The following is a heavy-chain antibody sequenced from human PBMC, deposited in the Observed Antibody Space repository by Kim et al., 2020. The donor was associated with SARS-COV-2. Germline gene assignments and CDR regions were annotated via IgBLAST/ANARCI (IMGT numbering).Heavy chain of an antibody. CDR2: IYYSGST. J-gene: IGHJ4*02. Sequence: SETLSLTCTFSGGSISSYYWSWIRQPPGKGLEWIGYIYYSGSTNYNPSLKSRVTISVDTSKNQFSLKLSSVTAADMAVYYCARARYYYDSSGYYKYYFDYWGQGTLVTVSS. V-gene: IGHV4-59*13. D-gene: IGHD3-22*01. CDR1: GGSISSYY. CDR3: ARARYYYDSSGYYKYYFDY.